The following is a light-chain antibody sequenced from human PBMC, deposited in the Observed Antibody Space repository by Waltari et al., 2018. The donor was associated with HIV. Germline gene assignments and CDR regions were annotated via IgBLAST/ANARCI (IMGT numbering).Light chain of an antibody. CDR3: QQGYMTPYT. J-gene: IGKJ2*01. CDR2: AAS. V-gene: IGKV1-39*01. Sequence: DIQMTQSPSSLSASVGDRVTITCRASQSISSSYVNWYQQKPGKAPKLLIYAASTLQSGVPSRFSGSGSETDFTLTITSLQPEDCATYYCQQGYMTPYTFGQGTKLEIK. CDR1: QSISSSY.